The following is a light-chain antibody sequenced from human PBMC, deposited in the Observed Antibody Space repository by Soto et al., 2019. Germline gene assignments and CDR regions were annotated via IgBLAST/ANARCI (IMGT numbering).Light chain of an antibody. CDR2: GAS. Sequence: DIQMTQSPASLSASVGDRVAISLRASQGISNYLAWYQKKQGRVXQXXIYGASTLHSGVPSRFSGSGSGTDVTITIGSLQPEDGETYFGQQYYGAPWAFGQGTKVDIK. CDR1: QGISNY. J-gene: IGKJ1*01. V-gene: IGKV1-27*01. CDR3: QQYYGAPWA.